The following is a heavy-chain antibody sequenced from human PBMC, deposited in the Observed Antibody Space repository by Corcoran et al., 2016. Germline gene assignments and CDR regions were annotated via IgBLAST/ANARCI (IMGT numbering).Heavy chain of an antibody. CDR3: TTDPIVGVPAATGYYGMDV. CDR2: IKSKTDGGTT. Sequence: EVQLVESGGGLVKPGGSLRLSCAASGFTFSNAWMSWVRQAPGKGLEWVGRIKSKTDGGTTYYAAPVKGRFTISRAVSKNTLYLQMNSLKTEDTAVYYCTTDPIVGVPAATGYYGMDVWGQGTTVTVSS. J-gene: IGHJ6*02. V-gene: IGHV3-15*01. D-gene: IGHD2-2*01. CDR1: GFTFSNAW.